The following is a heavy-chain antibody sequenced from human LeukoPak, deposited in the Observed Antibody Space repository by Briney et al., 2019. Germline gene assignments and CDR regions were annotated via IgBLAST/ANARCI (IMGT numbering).Heavy chain of an antibody. Sequence: PGGSLRLSCAASGFTFSSYWMSWVRQAPGKGLEWVANIKQDGSEKYHVDSVKGRFTISRDNAKNSLYLQMNSLRAEDTAVYYCARLYYDILTGYNDAFDIWGQGTMVTVSS. CDR3: ARLYYDILTGYNDAFDI. V-gene: IGHV3-7*01. D-gene: IGHD3-9*01. CDR2: IKQDGSEK. CDR1: GFTFSSYW. J-gene: IGHJ3*02.